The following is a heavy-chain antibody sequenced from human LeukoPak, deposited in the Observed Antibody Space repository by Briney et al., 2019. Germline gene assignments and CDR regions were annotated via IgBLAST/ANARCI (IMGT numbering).Heavy chain of an antibody. J-gene: IGHJ3*02. CDR1: RFTFRNYA. D-gene: IGHD3-22*01. Sequence: GGSLRLSCAASRFTFRNYAMHWVRQAPGKGLEWVAVISSDGTNKDYADSVKGRFSISRDNSKSTLYLQMNRLRAEDTAVFYCAKWIYITMIVDDAFDIWGQGTMVTVSS. CDR3: AKWIYITMIVDDAFDI. V-gene: IGHV3-30*04. CDR2: ISSDGTNK.